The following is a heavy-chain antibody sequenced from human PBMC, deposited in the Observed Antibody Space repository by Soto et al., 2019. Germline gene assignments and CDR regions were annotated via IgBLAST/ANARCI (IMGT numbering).Heavy chain of an antibody. V-gene: IGHV1-69*13. Sequence: SVKVSCKASGGTFSSSVFNWVRQAPGQGLEWMGGIIPVFGVADYAQKFQGRVTITADESTRTAYMELSSLRSEDTAVYYCATYDSSGYYYFFDYWGQGTLVTV. CDR1: GGTFSSSV. CDR2: IIPVFGVA. D-gene: IGHD3-22*01. J-gene: IGHJ4*02. CDR3: ATYDSSGYYYFFDY.